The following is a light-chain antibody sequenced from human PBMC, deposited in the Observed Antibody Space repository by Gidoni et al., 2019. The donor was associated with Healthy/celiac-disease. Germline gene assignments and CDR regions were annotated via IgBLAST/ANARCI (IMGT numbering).Light chain of an antibody. J-gene: IGLJ3*02. V-gene: IGLV1-40*01. CDR3: QSYDSSLSGWGV. CDR1: SSTIGAGYD. Sequence: QSVLTQPPSVSGAPGQRVTISCTGSSSTIGAGYDVHWYQQLPGTAPNLLIYGNSNRPSGFPDRFSGSKSGTSASLAITGLQAEDEADYYCQSYDSSLSGWGVFGGGTKLTVL. CDR2: GNS.